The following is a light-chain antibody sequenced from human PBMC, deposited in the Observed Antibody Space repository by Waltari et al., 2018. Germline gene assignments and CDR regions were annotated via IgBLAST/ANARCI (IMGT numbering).Light chain of an antibody. J-gene: IGKJ1*01. CDR1: QSLVSSDGNTY. V-gene: IGKV2-30*01. CDR3: MQGAHRPWT. Sequence: DVVMTQSPLSLPVTLGQPASISCTSSQSLVSSDGNTYFNWFQQKPGQSPRRLLYKVSNRDSGVPDRFSGSGSGTTFTLRISRVEAEDVGIYYCMQGAHRPWTFGQGTRVEIK. CDR2: KVS.